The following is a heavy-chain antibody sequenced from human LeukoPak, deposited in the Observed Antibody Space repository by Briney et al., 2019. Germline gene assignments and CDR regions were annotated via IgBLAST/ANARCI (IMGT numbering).Heavy chain of an antibody. CDR2: ISWNSGSI. D-gene: IGHD3-16*01. CDR1: GFTFDDYA. V-gene: IGHV3-9*01. Sequence: GGSLRLSCAASGFTFDDYAMHWVRQAPGKGLEWVSGISWNSGSIGYADSVKGRFTISRDNAKNSLYLQMNSLRAEDTALYYCAKDMGDRAFDIWGQGTMVTVSS. CDR3: AKDMGDRAFDI. J-gene: IGHJ3*02.